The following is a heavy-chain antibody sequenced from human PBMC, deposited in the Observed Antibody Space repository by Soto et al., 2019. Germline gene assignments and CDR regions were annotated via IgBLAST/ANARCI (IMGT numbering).Heavy chain of an antibody. CDR2: INPNSGGT. D-gene: IGHD2-15*01. CDR1: GYTFTGYY. CDR3: AGLGVVPRDIVVVVAAISDY. Sequence: GASVKVSCKASGYTFTGYYMHWVRQAPGQGLEWMGWINPNSGGTNYAQKFQGRVTMTRDMSISTAYMELSRLRSDDTAVYYCAGLGVVPRDIVVVVAAISDYWGQGTLVTVSS. V-gene: IGHV1-2*02. J-gene: IGHJ4*02.